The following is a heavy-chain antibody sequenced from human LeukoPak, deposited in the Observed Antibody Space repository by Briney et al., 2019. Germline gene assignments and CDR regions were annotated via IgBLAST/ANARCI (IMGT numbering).Heavy chain of an antibody. Sequence: NCNAGSTYYPDSVKGRFTISRDNSKNTLYLQMNSLRAEDTAVYYCAKRYSASTPYNFDYXXXXXXV. V-gene: IGHV3-23*01. D-gene: IGHD5-12*01. CDR3: AKRYSASTPYNFDY. CDR2: NCNAGST. J-gene: IGHJ4*01.